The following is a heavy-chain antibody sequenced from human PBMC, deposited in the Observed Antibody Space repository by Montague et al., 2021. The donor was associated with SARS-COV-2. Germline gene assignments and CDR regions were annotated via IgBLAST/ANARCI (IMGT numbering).Heavy chain of an antibody. J-gene: IGHJ5*02. CDR1: GGSITTTSYY. Sequence: SETLSLTCTVSGGSITTTSYYWGWIRQPPGKGLEWIGSIYYSGTTDYXPSLQSRVTISVDTSKNQFSLRVSSVSAADTAMYYCARDGRFSNYEVWFDPWGQGTLVTVSS. V-gene: IGHV4-39*07. CDR2: IYYSGTT. D-gene: IGHD1-26*01. CDR3: ARDGRFSNYEVWFDP.